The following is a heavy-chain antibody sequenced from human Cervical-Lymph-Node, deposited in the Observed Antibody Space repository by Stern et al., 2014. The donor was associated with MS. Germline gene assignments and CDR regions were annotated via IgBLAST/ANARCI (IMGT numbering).Heavy chain of an antibody. CDR3: VKDVASSIAVSFDY. Sequence: EVQLVESGGGLVQPGRSLRLSCAASGFTFDDHSMHWVRQTPAKGLEWVAGISWNSNSVAYAPSVKGRFSISRDNAQKSLYLQMNSVRPEDTALYYCVKDVASSIAVSFDYWGQGTLVTVSS. CDR1: GFTFDDHS. CDR2: ISWNSNSV. D-gene: IGHD6-19*01. V-gene: IGHV3-9*01. J-gene: IGHJ4*02.